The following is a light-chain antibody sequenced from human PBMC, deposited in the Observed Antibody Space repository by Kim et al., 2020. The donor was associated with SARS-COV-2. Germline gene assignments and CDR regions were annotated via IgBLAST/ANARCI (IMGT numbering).Light chain of an antibody. CDR2: DAS. CDR3: QQRSNWPLT. CDR1: QSVSSY. Sequence: LAPGERATRTCRASQSVSSYLAWYQQKPGQATRLLNYDASNRATGIPARFSGSGSGTDFTLTISSLEPEDFAVYYCQQRSNWPLTFGGGTKVDIK. V-gene: IGKV3-11*01. J-gene: IGKJ4*01.